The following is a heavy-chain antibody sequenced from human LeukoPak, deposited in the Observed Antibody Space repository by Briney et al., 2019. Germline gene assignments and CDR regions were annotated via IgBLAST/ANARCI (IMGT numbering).Heavy chain of an antibody. CDR1: GGSISSSSYF. D-gene: IGHD1-26*01. V-gene: IGHV4-39*01. J-gene: IGHJ5*02. CDR2: IYYSGST. Sequence: KPSETLSLTCTVSGGSISSSSYFWGWIRQPPGKGLEWIGSIYYSGSTYYKPSLKSRVTMSVDTSKNQFSLNLRSVTAADTAVYYCARQSGSSYNWFDPWGQGTLVTVSS. CDR3: ARQSGSSYNWFDP.